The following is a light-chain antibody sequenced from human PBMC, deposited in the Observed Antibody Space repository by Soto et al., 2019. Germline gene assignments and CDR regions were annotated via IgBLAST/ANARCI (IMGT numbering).Light chain of an antibody. CDR3: QQYGSSPLT. CDR2: GAS. Sequence: VVLTQSPGTLSLSPEPGGTLSCRASQTVISNSLAWYKQKPGQAPRVLSYGASTRATGIPPRFSGSGSGTEFTLTISRLEAEDFAVYYCQQYGSSPLTFGGGTKVDIK. CDR1: QTVISNS. J-gene: IGKJ4*01. V-gene: IGKV3-20*01.